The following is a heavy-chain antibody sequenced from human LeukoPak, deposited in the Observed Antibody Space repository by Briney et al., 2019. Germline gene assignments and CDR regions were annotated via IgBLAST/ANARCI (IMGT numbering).Heavy chain of an antibody. V-gene: IGHV3-30-3*01. CDR2: VSYDGSNK. CDR1: GFTFSSYA. J-gene: IGHJ4*02. CDR3: ARDSQWLVLRGYVDY. D-gene: IGHD6-19*01. Sequence: GGSLRLSCAASGFTFSSYAMHWVRQAPGKGLEWVAVVSYDGSNKYYADSVKGRFTISRDNSKNTLYLQMNSLRAEDTAVYYCARDSQWLVLRGYVDYWGQGTLVTVSS.